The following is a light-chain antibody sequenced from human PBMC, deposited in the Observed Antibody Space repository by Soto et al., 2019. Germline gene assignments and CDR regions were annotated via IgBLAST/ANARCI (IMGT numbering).Light chain of an antibody. V-gene: IGKV3-20*01. CDR1: QSVTSNY. CDR3: QQYASSPWT. CDR2: GAS. Sequence: EIVLTQSPGTLSLSPGERATPSCRARQSVTSNYLAWYQQKPGQAPSLLIYGASARAAGIPDRFSGSGTGTDFALTISGLEPEDFAVYFCQQYASSPWTFGQGTKV. J-gene: IGKJ1*01.